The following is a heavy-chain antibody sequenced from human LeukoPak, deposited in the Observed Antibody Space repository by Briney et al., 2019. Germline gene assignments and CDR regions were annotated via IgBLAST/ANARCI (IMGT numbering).Heavy chain of an antibody. J-gene: IGHJ4*02. CDR2: ITSNGGST. D-gene: IGHD6-19*01. V-gene: IGHV3-64*04. CDR1: GFTFSSYA. Sequence: PGGSLRLSCSASGFTFSSYAMHWVRQAPGKGLEYVSSITSNGGSTYYADSVKGRFTISRDNAKNSLYLQMNSLRAEDTAVYYCARDSSGWYYFDYWGQGILVTVSS. CDR3: ARDSSGWYYFDY.